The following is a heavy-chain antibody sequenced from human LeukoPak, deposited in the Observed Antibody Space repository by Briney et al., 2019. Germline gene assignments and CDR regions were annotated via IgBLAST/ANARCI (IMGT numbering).Heavy chain of an antibody. CDR1: GGSFSGYY. Sequence: SETLSLTCAVYGGSFSGYYWSWIRQPPGKGLEWIGEINHSGSTNYNPSLKSRVTISVDTSKNQFSLKLSSVTAADTAVYYCARAGYSGYDPTNWFDPWGQGTLVTVSS. CDR2: INHSGST. J-gene: IGHJ5*02. D-gene: IGHD5-12*01. V-gene: IGHV4-34*01. CDR3: ARAGYSGYDPTNWFDP.